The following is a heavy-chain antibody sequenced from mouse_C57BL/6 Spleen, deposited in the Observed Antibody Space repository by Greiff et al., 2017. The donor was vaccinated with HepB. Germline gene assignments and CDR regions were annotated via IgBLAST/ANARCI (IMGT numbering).Heavy chain of an antibody. CDR1: GYTFTSYW. CDR2: IDPSVSET. D-gene: IGHD3-2*02. CDR3: AREDSSGPFAY. J-gene: IGHJ3*01. Sequence: QVQLQQPGAELVRPGSSVKLSCKASGYTFTSYWMHWVKQRPIQGLEWIGNIDPSVSETHYNQKFKDKATLTVDKSSSTAYMQLSSLTSEDSAVYYSAREDSSGPFAYWGQGTLVTVSA. V-gene: IGHV1-52*01.